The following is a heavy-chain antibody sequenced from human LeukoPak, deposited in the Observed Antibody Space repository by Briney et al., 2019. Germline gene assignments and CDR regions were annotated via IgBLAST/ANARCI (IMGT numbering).Heavy chain of an antibody. V-gene: IGHV4-39*01. CDR1: GDSIISRTFF. D-gene: IGHD2-21*02. CDR3: ARHSVVVSAHLDY. CDR2: IYNSGRTYHNSGNT. Sequence: SETLSLTCTVSGDSIISRTFFWRWLRQSPGKVLEWIGSIYNSGRTYHNSGNTYYNPSLKSRLTISVETSKSQFALRLSSVTAADTAIYYCARHSVVVSAHLDYWSQGTPVTVSS. J-gene: IGHJ4*02.